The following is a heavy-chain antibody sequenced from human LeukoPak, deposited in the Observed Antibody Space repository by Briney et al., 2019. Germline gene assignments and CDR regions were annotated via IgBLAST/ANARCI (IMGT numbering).Heavy chain of an antibody. CDR1: GGSMSSYY. D-gene: IGHD1-26*01. Sequence: PSETLTLTCTVSGGSMSSYYWSWIRQPPGKGLEWIGDLYYTGITSYNPFLKSRVTMSLDTSENQFSLKVRSVTAADTAVYYCARILVGAFDYWGQGTLVTVSS. CDR3: ARILVGAFDY. V-gene: IGHV4-59*08. CDR2: LYYTGIT. J-gene: IGHJ4*02.